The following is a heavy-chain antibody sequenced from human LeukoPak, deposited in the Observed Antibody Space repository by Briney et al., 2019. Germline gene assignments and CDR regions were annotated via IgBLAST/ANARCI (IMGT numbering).Heavy chain of an antibody. CDR2: ISNSGGTT. D-gene: IGHD3-10*01. V-gene: IGHV3-23*01. Sequence: PGGSLRLSCADSGLTFSNYAMSWVRQTPGKGLEWVSSISNSGGTTYYADSVKGRFAISRDNSKNTLYLQMNSLRAEDTALYYCASTEVAVRGIIIGSFDYWGQGTLVTVSS. CDR3: ASTEVAVRGIIIGSFDY. CDR1: GLTFSNYA. J-gene: IGHJ4*02.